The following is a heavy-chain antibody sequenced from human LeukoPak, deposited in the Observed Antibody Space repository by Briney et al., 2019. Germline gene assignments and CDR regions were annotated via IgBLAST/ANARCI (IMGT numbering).Heavy chain of an antibody. Sequence: GGSLRLSCAASGFTFDDYAMLWVRQAPGKGLDWVSGISWLSGSIGYADSVKGPITNSRDNAKNSLYLQMNSLRAEDTALYYCGKGDPYGSGSSKVYGMDVWGQGTTVTVSS. CDR3: GKGDPYGSGSSKVYGMDV. CDR2: ISWLSGSI. V-gene: IGHV3-9*01. J-gene: IGHJ6*02. CDR1: GFTFDDYA. D-gene: IGHD3-10*01.